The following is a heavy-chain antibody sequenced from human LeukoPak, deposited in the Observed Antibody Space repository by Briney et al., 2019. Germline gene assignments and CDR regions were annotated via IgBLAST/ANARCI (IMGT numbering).Heavy chain of an antibody. CDR2: IDPSDSYT. CDR3: ARLGGLMSPFDL. J-gene: IGHJ2*01. Sequence: GESLRISCQGSGYSFATYWISWVRQMPGKGLEWMGRIDPSDSYTNYSPSFQGHVTISADKSISTAYLQWSSLKASDTAVYYCARLGGLMSPFDLWGRGTLVTVSS. D-gene: IGHD2-8*01. CDR1: GYSFATYW. V-gene: IGHV5-10-1*01.